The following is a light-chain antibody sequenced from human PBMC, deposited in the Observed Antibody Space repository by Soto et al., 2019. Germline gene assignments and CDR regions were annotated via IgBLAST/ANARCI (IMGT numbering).Light chain of an antibody. CDR2: DVS. CDR1: SSDVGGYNY. CDR3: SSYTSGLYV. V-gene: IGLV2-14*01. J-gene: IGLJ1*01. Sequence: QSALTQPASVSGSPGQSITISCTGTSSDVGGYNYVSWYQQHPGKAPKPMIYDVSDRPSGVSNRFSGSKSGNTASLTISGLQAEDEADYYCSSYTSGLYVFGTGTKVTVL.